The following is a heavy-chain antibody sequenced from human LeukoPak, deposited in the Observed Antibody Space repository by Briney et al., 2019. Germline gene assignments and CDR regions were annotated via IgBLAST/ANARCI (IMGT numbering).Heavy chain of an antibody. CDR2: IIPILGIA. CDR1: GGTFSSYA. D-gene: IGHD5-18*01. V-gene: IGHV1-69*04. CDR3: ARALVDTAMDY. Sequence: SVKVSCKASGGTFSSYAISWVRQAPGQGLEWMGRIIPILGIANYAQKFQGRVTITADKSTSTAYMELSSLRSEDTAVYYCARALVDTAMDYWGQGTLVTVSS. J-gene: IGHJ4*02.